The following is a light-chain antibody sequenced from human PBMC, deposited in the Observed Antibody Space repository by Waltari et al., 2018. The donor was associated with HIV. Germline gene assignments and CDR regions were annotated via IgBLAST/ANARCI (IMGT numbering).Light chain of an antibody. CDR1: QIIGNY. CDR2: ATS. V-gene: IGKV1-39*01. J-gene: IGKJ1*01. Sequence: DIQMTQSQSSLSASVGDRVTITCRASQIIGNYLNWYQQKPGKAPKVLMFATSTLQSGVPARFSGAGYGTDFTLIISSLQPEDFATYYCQQTYNTPRTFGQGTKVEI. CDR3: QQTYNTPRT.